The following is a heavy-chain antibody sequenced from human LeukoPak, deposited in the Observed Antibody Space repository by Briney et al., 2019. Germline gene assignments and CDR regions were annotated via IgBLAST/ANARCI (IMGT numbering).Heavy chain of an antibody. CDR1: GGSISSSSYY. D-gene: IGHD3-22*01. CDR2: IYYSGST. V-gene: IGHV4-39*01. CDR3: QVMASPHGYLNY. J-gene: IGHJ4*02. Sequence: SETLSLTCTVSGGSISSSSYYWGWIRQPPGKGLEWIGSIYYSGSTYYNPSLKSRVTISVDTSKNQFSLKLSSVTAADTAVYYCQVMASPHGYLNYWGQGTLVTVSS.